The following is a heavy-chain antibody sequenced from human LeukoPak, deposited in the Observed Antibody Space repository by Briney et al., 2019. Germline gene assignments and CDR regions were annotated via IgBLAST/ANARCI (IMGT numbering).Heavy chain of an antibody. J-gene: IGHJ4*02. Sequence: SVKVSCKASGGTFSSDAISWVRQAPGQGLEWMGGIIPIFGTANYAQKFQGRVTITADESTSTAYMELSSLRSEDTAVYYCAWGTGYCSSTSCSSYYFDYWGQGTLVTVSS. CDR3: AWGTGYCSSTSCSSYYFDY. CDR1: GGTFSSDA. CDR2: IIPIFGTA. V-gene: IGHV1-69*01. D-gene: IGHD2-2*01.